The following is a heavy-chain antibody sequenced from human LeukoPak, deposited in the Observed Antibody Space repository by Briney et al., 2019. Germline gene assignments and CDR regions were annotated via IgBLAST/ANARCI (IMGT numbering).Heavy chain of an antibody. D-gene: IGHD3-22*01. CDR3: AKGCNFSYDSSGYSN. J-gene: IGHJ4*02. Sequence: GGSLRLSCAASGFTFSSYWMSWVRQAPGKGLEWVANIRQNGREKYYVDSVKGRFTISRDNAKTSLYLQMNILRAEDTAVYYCAKGCNFSYDSSGYSNWGQGTLVIVSS. CDR1: GFTFSSYW. V-gene: IGHV3-7*01. CDR2: IRQNGREK.